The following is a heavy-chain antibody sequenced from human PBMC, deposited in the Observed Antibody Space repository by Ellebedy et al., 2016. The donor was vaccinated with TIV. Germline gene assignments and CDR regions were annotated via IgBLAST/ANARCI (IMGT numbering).Heavy chain of an antibody. CDR2: IYSGGST. Sequence: GGSLRLXXAASGFTVSSNYMSWVRQAPGKGLEWVSVIYSGGSTYYADSVKGRFTISRDNSKNTLYLQMNSLRAEDTAVYYCARVPDYYDSSGIAADWGQGTLVTVSS. CDR1: GFTVSSNY. V-gene: IGHV3-66*01. D-gene: IGHD3-22*01. CDR3: ARVPDYYDSSGIAAD. J-gene: IGHJ4*02.